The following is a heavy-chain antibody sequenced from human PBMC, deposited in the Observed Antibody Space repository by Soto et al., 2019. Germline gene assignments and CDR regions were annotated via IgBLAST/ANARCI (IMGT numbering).Heavy chain of an antibody. CDR1: GGSFSGYY. Sequence: PSETLSLTCAVYGGSFSGYYWTWIRQPPGTGLEWIGEINHSGSTNYNPSLKSRVTISVDTSKNQFSLKLTSVTAADTAVYYCARHKDCSGGSCNAVGYYYGLDVWGQGTTVTVS. CDR3: ARHKDCSGGSCNAVGYYYGLDV. J-gene: IGHJ6*02. CDR2: INHSGST. D-gene: IGHD2-15*01. V-gene: IGHV4-34*01.